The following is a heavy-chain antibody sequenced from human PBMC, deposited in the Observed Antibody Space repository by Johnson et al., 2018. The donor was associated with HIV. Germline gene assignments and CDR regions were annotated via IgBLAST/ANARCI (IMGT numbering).Heavy chain of an antibody. Sequence: VQLVESGGDLVQPGGSLRLSCAASGFAVSSNTMSWVRQAPGKGLEWVSLIYGGGSTFYADSVKGRFTISKDNSKNTLYLQMNTLRAEDTAVYYCARLTGDEAFDIWGQGTMVTVSS. D-gene: IGHD7-27*01. CDR3: ARLTGDEAFDI. CDR1: GFAVSSNT. CDR2: IYGGGST. V-gene: IGHV3-53*01. J-gene: IGHJ3*02.